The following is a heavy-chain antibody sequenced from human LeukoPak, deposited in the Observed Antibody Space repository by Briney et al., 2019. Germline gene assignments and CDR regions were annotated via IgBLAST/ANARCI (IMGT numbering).Heavy chain of an antibody. D-gene: IGHD3-22*01. CDR3: ARGRLLLPLDY. V-gene: IGHV4-4*02. CDR2: IYHSGST. Sequence: SETLSLTRAVSGVSISSSNWRSWVRQPPGKGLEWIGEIYHSGSTNYDPSLKSRVTISVDKSKNQFSLKLSSVTAADTAVYYCARGRLLLPLDYWGQGTLVTVSS. CDR1: GVSISSSNW. J-gene: IGHJ4*02.